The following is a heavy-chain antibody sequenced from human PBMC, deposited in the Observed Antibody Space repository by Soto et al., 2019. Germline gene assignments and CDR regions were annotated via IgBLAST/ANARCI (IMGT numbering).Heavy chain of an antibody. V-gene: IGHV3-74*01. D-gene: IGHD2-8*01. CDR2: INTDGNIT. CDR3: ARDTNGLHY. CDR1: GLIFSNYK. J-gene: IGHJ4*02. Sequence: EVQLVESGGGLVQPGGSLRLSCAASGLIFSNYKMHWVRQAPGKGLVWVSRINTDGNITDYADSVKGRFTVSRDNAKNTMYLQMNSLTADDTAVYYCARDTNGLHYWGQGTLVTVSS.